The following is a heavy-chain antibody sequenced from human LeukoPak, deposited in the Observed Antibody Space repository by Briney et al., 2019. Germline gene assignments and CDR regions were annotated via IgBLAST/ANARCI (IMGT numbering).Heavy chain of an antibody. CDR2: IYSGGST. CDR3: ARVPAVAGGN. J-gene: IGHJ4*02. V-gene: IGHV3-53*01. Sequence: GGSLRLSCAASGFTVSSNYMSWVRQAPGKGLEWVSVIYSGGSTYYADSVKGRFTISRDNAKNSLYLQMNSLRAEDTAVYYCARVPAVAGGNWGQGTLVTVSP. D-gene: IGHD6-19*01. CDR1: GFTVSSNY.